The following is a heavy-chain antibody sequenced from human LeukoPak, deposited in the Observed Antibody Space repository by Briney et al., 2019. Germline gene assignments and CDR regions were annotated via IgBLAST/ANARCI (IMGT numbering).Heavy chain of an antibody. V-gene: IGHV1-69*05. Sequence: SVKLSCKASGGTFSSYAISWVRQAPGQGLEWMGRIIPIFGTANYAQKFQGRVTITTDESTSTAYMELSSLRSEDTAVYYCARGPNWGDWYFDLWGRGTLVTVSS. CDR2: IIPIFGTA. D-gene: IGHD7-27*01. CDR3: ARGPNWGDWYFDL. J-gene: IGHJ2*01. CDR1: GGTFSSYA.